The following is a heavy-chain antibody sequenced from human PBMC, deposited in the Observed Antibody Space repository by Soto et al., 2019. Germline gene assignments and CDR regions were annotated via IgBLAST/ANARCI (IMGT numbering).Heavy chain of an antibody. Sequence: GGSLRLSCAASGFTVSSNYMRWVRQAPGKGLEWVSVIYSGGSTYYADSVKGRFNISRDNSKNTLYLQMNSLRAEDTAVYYCAGGYSSSWYAFDIWGQWTMVTVSS. D-gene: IGHD6-13*01. J-gene: IGHJ3*02. CDR1: GFTVSSNY. CDR2: IYSGGST. V-gene: IGHV3-53*01. CDR3: AGGYSSSWYAFDI.